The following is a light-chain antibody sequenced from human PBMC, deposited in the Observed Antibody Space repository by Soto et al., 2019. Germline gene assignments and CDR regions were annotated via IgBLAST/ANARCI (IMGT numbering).Light chain of an antibody. CDR2: GAS. J-gene: IGKJ4*01. Sequence: DIQLTQSPSFLSASVGDRVTISCRASQGISDYLALYQQNTGKAPKLLIYGASTLQSGVPSRFSGSASGTEFTLTISSLQPEDFASYFCQQFHSYPLTFGGGTKLQIK. V-gene: IGKV1-9*01. CDR3: QQFHSYPLT. CDR1: QGISDY.